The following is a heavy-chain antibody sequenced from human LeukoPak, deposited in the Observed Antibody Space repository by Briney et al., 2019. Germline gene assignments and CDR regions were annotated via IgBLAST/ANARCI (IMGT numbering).Heavy chain of an antibody. V-gene: IGHV4-39*01. D-gene: IGHD3-22*01. CDR2: IYYSGST. CDR1: GDSISSSSSY. Sequence: SETLSLTCTVSGDSISSSSSYWGWIRQPPGEGLEWIGSIYYSGSTYYNTSLKSRVTISVDTSKNQFSLRLNSVTAADTAVYYCAGSDTIGYIPREWDYWNFDLWGRGTLVTVSS. J-gene: IGHJ2*01. CDR3: AGSDTIGYIPREWDYWNFDL.